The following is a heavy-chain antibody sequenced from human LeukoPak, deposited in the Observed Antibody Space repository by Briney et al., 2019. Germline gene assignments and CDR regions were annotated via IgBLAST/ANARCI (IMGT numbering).Heavy chain of an antibody. CDR1: GFTFSSYG. D-gene: IGHD3-10*01. J-gene: IGHJ3*02. CDR2: ISYDGSNK. CDR3: ARDYYGSGRKHDAFDI. Sequence: PGGSLRLSCAASGFTFSSYGMHWVRQAPGKGLEWVAVISYDGSNKYYADSVKGRFTISRDNSKNTLYLQMNSLRAEDTAVYYCARDYYGSGRKHDAFDIWGQGTMVTVSS. V-gene: IGHV3-30*03.